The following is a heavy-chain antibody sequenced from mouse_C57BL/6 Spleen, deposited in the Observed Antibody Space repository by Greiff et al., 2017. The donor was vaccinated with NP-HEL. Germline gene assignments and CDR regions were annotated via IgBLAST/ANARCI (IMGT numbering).Heavy chain of an antibody. J-gene: IGHJ4*01. V-gene: IGHV1-39*01. Sequence: VQLQQSGPELVKPGASVKISCKASGYSFTDYNMNWVKQSNGKRLEWIGVINPNYGTTSYNQKFKGKATLTVDQSSSTAYMQLNSLTSEDSAVYYCARGGYYGSSYAMDYWGQGTSVTVSS. CDR2: INPNYGTT. CDR3: ARGGYYGSSYAMDY. D-gene: IGHD1-1*01. CDR1: GYSFTDYN.